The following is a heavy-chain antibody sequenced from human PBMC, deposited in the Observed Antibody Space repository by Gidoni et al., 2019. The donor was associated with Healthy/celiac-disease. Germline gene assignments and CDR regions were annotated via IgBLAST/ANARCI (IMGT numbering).Heavy chain of an antibody. Sequence: EVQLVESGGGLVQPGGSLRLSCAASGFTFSRYDMHWVSQATGKGLEVVSAIGTAGDTYYPGAVKGRFTISRENAKNSLYLQMNSLRAGDTAVYYCARKGDSGSYTDPYFDYWGQGTLVTVSS. CDR2: IGTAGDT. CDR3: ARKGDSGSYTDPYFDY. CDR1: GFTFSRYD. J-gene: IGHJ4*02. D-gene: IGHD1-26*01. V-gene: IGHV3-13*01.